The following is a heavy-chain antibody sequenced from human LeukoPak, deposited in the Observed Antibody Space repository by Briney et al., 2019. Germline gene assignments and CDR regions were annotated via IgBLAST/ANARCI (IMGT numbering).Heavy chain of an antibody. J-gene: IGHJ3*02. CDR3: ARGRGRQQLVPRAFDI. CDR2: INHSGST. Sequence: KSSQTLSLTCAVYGGSFSGYYWSWIRQPPGKGLEWIGEINHSGSTNYNPSLKSRVTISVDTSKNQFSLKLSSVTAADTAVYYCARGRGRQQLVPRAFDIWGQGTMVTVSS. CDR1: GGSFSGYY. D-gene: IGHD6-13*01. V-gene: IGHV4-34*01.